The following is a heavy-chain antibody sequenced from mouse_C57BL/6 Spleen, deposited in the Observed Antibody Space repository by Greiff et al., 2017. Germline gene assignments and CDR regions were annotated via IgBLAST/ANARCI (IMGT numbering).Heavy chain of an antibody. V-gene: IGHV1-74*01. CDR1: GYTFTSYW. Sequence: QVQLQQPGAELVKPGASVKVSCKASGYTFTSYWMHWVKQRPGQGLEWIGRIHPSDSDTNYNQKFKGKATLTVDKSSSTAYMQLRSLTSEDSAVYYCAIGRAYYDYGYYAMDYWGQGTSVTVSS. D-gene: IGHD2-4*01. CDR2: IHPSDSDT. J-gene: IGHJ4*01. CDR3: AIGRAYYDYGYYAMDY.